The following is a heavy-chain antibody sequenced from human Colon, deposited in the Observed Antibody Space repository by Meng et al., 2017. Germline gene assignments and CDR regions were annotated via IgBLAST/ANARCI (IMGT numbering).Heavy chain of an antibody. V-gene: IGHV4-34*01. Sequence: APLQQWGAVLASPSQPRSRTCAVYGASLSCFYWFCIRQPQGDGVEWIGEIKQIGTTTDTPSLKRRFTISVDTSKNQSSLKLSFVTGAHTAVYYCARERLSMGWYGGRWFDPWGQGTLVTVSS. J-gene: IGHJ5*02. D-gene: IGHD6-19*01. CDR2: IKQIGTT. CDR1: GASLSCFY. CDR3: ARERLSMGWYGGRWFDP.